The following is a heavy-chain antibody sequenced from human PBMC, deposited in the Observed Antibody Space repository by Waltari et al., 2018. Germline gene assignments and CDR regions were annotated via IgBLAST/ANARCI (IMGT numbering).Heavy chain of an antibody. CDR3: AKEYSSSWTYYYYYYMDV. CDR2: IWYDGSNK. V-gene: IGHV3-30*18. CDR1: GFTFSSYG. Sequence: QVQLVESGGGVVQPGRSLRLSCAASGFTFSSYGMHWVRQAPGKGLELVAVIWYDGSNKYYADSVKGRFTISRDNSKNTLYLQMNSLRAEDTAMYYCAKEYSSSWTYYYYYYMDVWGKGTTVTVSS. J-gene: IGHJ6*03. D-gene: IGHD6-13*01.